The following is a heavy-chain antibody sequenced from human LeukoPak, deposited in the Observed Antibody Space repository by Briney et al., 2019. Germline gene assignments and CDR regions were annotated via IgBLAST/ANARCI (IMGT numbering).Heavy chain of an antibody. CDR3: ARATYYYDSSGYDAFDI. V-gene: IGHV1-2*04. CDR1: GYTFTGYY. D-gene: IGHD3-22*01. J-gene: IGHJ3*02. Sequence: ASVTVSCKASGYTFTGYYMHWVRRAPGQGLEWMGWINPNSGGTNYAQKFRGWVTMTRDTSISTAYMELSRLRSDDTAVYYCARATYYYDSSGYDAFDIWGQGTMVTVSS. CDR2: INPNSGGT.